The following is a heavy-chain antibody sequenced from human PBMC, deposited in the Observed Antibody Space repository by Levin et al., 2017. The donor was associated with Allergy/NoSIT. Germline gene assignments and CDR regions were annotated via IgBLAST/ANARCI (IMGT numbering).Heavy chain of an antibody. CDR1: GFTFSIYA. J-gene: IGHJ4*02. Sequence: GESLKISCAASGFTFSIYAMTWVRQAPGEGLEWVSSITHSGDGTYYADSVKGRFTISRDNSKNTFFLQMNSLRAEDTAVYYCARGVATIDYWGQGTLVTVSS. D-gene: IGHD5-12*01. CDR2: ITHSGDGT. CDR3: ARGVATIDY. V-gene: IGHV3-23*01.